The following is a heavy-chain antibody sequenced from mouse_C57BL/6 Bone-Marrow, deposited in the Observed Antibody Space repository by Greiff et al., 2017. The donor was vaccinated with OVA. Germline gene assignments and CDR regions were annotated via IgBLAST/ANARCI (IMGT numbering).Heavy chain of an antibody. J-gene: IGHJ3*01. D-gene: IGHD2-2*01. Sequence: EVKVVESGGGLVQPGGSLKLSCAASGFTFSDYYMYWVRQTPEKRLEWVAYISNGGGSTYYPDTVKGRFTISRDNAKNTLYLQMSRLKSEDTAMYYCARDLLWLRRGFAYWGQGTLVTVSA. CDR1: GFTFSDYY. CDR2: ISNGGGST. V-gene: IGHV5-12*01. CDR3: ARDLLWLRRGFAY.